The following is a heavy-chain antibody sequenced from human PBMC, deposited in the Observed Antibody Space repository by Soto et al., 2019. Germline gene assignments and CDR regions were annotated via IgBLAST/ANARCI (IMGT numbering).Heavy chain of an antibody. CDR2: IWYDGSNK. Sequence: PGGSLRLSCAASGFTFSSYGMHWVRQAPGKGLEWVAVIWYDGSNKYYADSVKGRFTISRDNSKNTLYLQMNSLRAEDTAVYYCARAGYSGYLYYYYYYMDVWGKGTTVTVSS. CDR1: GFTFSSYG. V-gene: IGHV3-33*01. CDR3: ARAGYSGYLYYYYYYMDV. J-gene: IGHJ6*03. D-gene: IGHD5-12*01.